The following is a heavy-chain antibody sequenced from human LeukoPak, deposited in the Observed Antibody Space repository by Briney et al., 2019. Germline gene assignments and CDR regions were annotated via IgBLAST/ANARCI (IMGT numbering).Heavy chain of an antibody. CDR2: IYTSGSS. CDR1: GGSISSGSYD. D-gene: IGHD3-10*01. CDR3: TKGRGI. V-gene: IGHV4-61*09. Sequence: SQTLSLTCTVSGGSISSGSYDWYWIRQPAGKGLEWIGHIYTSGSSNYSPSLKSRVTISVDTSKNQFSLKLTSVTAADTAVYYCTKGRGIWGQGTLVTVSS. J-gene: IGHJ4*02.